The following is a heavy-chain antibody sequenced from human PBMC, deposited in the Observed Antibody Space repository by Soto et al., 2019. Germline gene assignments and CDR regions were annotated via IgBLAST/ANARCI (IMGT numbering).Heavy chain of an antibody. CDR1: GYTFTSYG. Sequence: GASVKVSCKASGYTFTSYGISWVRQAPGQGLEWMGWISAYNGNTNYAQKLQGRVTMTTDTSTSTAYMELRSLRSDDTAVYYCARPYCSSTSCSSTEFDYWGQGTLVTVSS. CDR2: ISAYNGNT. D-gene: IGHD2-2*01. CDR3: ARPYCSSTSCSSTEFDY. J-gene: IGHJ4*02. V-gene: IGHV1-18*01.